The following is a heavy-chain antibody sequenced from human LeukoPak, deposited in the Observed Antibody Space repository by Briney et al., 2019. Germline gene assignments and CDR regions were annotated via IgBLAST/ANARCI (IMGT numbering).Heavy chain of an antibody. J-gene: IGHJ4*02. V-gene: IGHV4-34*01. D-gene: IGHD6-19*01. CDR2: INHSGST. CDR1: GGSFSGYY. CDR3: ARIAVARMGVDY. Sequence: SGTLSLTCAVYGGSFSGYYWSWIRQPPGKGLEWIGEINHSGSTNYNPSLKSRVTISVDTSKNQFSLKLSSVTAADTAVYYCARIAVARMGVDYWGQGTLVTVSS.